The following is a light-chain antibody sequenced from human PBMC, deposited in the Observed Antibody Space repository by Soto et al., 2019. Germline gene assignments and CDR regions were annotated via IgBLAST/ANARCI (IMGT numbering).Light chain of an antibody. Sequence: DIQMTQSPSSLSASVGDRVTITCRASQGIRNDLGWYQQKPGKAPKRPIYDASILQGGVPSRFSGSGSGTDFTLTISCLQSEDFATYYCQQYYSYPRTFGQGTKVDIK. J-gene: IGKJ1*01. V-gene: IGKV1-17*01. CDR1: QGIRND. CDR2: DAS. CDR3: QQYYSYPRT.